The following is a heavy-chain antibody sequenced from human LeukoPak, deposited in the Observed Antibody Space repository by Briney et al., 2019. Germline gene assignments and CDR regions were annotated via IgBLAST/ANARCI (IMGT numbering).Heavy chain of an antibody. Sequence: GGSLRLSCAASGFTFSSYNMNWFRQAPEKGLEWVSSITSSSSYIYYADSVKGRFTISRDNAKNMLYLQMNSLRAEDTAVYYCARGRGLGELAVASFDSWGQGILVTVSS. J-gene: IGHJ4*02. CDR3: ARGRGLGELAVASFDS. V-gene: IGHV3-21*06. CDR2: ITSSSSYI. D-gene: IGHD6-19*01. CDR1: GFTFSSYN.